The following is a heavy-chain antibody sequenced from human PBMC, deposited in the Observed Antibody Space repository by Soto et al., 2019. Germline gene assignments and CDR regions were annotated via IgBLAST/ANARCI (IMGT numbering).Heavy chain of an antibody. Sequence: GGSLRLSCAASGFTFSSYAMSWVRQAPGKGLEWVSAISGSGGSTYYADSVKGRFTITRDNSKNTLYLQMNSLRAEDTAVYYCAKDRHYDSSGYYYFDYWGQGTLVTVSS. J-gene: IGHJ4*02. CDR2: ISGSGGST. V-gene: IGHV3-23*01. CDR3: AKDRHYDSSGYYYFDY. CDR1: GFTFSSYA. D-gene: IGHD3-22*01.